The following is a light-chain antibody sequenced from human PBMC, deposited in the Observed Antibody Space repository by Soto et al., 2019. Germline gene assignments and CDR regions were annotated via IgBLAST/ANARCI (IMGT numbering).Light chain of an antibody. CDR2: GIS. Sequence: EMVMTQSPALLSVSPGEIATLSCRASQSVNSNYLAWYQQHPGQPPRLLIYGISTRATGIPARFSGSGSGTEFSLTISSLQSEDFAVYYCQQYSKWPITFGQGTRLEIK. CDR1: QSVNSN. J-gene: IGKJ5*01. V-gene: IGKV3-15*01. CDR3: QQYSKWPIT.